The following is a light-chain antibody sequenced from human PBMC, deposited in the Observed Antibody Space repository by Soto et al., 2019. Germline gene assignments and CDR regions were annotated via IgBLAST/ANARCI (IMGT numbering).Light chain of an antibody. CDR3: SSFTGPTTLDV. Sequence: QSALTQPASVSGSPGQSVTISCTGTSSDVGAYKYVSWYQKHPGKAPKLMIYGVSNRPSGISNRFSGSKSGNMAFLTISGLQPEDEADYYCSSFTGPTTLDVFGTGTKLTVL. CDR1: SSDVGAYKY. J-gene: IGLJ1*01. V-gene: IGLV2-14*03. CDR2: GVS.